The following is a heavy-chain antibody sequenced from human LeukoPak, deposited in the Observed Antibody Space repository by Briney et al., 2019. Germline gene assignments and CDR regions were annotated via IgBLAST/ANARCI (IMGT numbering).Heavy chain of an antibody. CDR2: TYTSGST. V-gene: IGHV4-4*07. CDR3: ARDFEY. J-gene: IGHJ4*02. Sequence: PSQTLSLTCTVSVASISIYYCSWIPQPAGKGLEWIGPTYTSGSTNYNPSLKRRVTMSVDTSKNQFSLKLSSVTAADTAVYYCARDFEYWGQGTLVTVSS. CDR1: VASISIYY.